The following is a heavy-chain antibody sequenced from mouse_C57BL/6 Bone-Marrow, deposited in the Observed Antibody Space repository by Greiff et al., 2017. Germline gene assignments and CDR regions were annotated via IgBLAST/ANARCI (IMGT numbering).Heavy chain of an antibody. Sequence: QVQLQQPGAELVKPGASVKLSCKASGYTFTSYWMQWVKQRPGQGLEWIGEIDPSDSYTNYNQKFKGKATLTVDTSSSTAYMQLSSLTSEDSAVYYCEKDDYDVAYWGQGTLVTVSA. J-gene: IGHJ3*01. CDR3: EKDDYDVAY. CDR2: IDPSDSYT. CDR1: GYTFTSYW. D-gene: IGHD2-4*01. V-gene: IGHV1-50*01.